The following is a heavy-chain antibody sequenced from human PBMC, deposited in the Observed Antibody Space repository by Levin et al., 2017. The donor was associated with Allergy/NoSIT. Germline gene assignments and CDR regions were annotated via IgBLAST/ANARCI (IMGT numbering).Heavy chain of an antibody. Sequence: GESLKISCKGSGDTFTSYWIAWVRQMPGKGLEWMGIIYPGDSDTRYSPSFQGQVTISADKSISTAYLQWSSLRASDTAMYYCARALGLIGYYDFWGRGTLVTVSS. CDR3: ARALGLIGYYDF. D-gene: IGHD3-22*01. CDR2: IYPGDSDT. V-gene: IGHV5-51*01. CDR1: GDTFTSYW. J-gene: IGHJ4*02.